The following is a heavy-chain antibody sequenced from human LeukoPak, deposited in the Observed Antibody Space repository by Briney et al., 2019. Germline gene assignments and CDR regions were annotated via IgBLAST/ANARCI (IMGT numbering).Heavy chain of an antibody. CDR3: AKATLSGGSWGFDY. Sequence: GSLRLSCAASGFTFSSYGMSWVRQAPGKGLEWVSAISGSGDSTYYADSVKGRFTISRDNSKNTLYLQMNSLRAEDTAVYYCAKATLSGGSWGFDYWGQGTLVTVSS. D-gene: IGHD2-15*01. CDR2: ISGSGDST. J-gene: IGHJ4*02. CDR1: GFTFSSYG. V-gene: IGHV3-23*01.